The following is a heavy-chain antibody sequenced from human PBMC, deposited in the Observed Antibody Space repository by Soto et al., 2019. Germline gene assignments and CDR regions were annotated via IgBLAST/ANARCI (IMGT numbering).Heavy chain of an antibody. J-gene: IGHJ4*02. Sequence: GGSLRLSCAASGFSFSDYYMAWFRQPPGKGLEWISQISGIGTDTKYADSVKGRFTVSRDNAKSSLSLQMDSLRADDTAVYYCAKYLLMDTSSIFDCWGQGALVTVSS. D-gene: IGHD2-8*01. CDR3: AKYLLMDTSSIFDC. V-gene: IGHV3-11*06. CDR2: ISGIGTDT. CDR1: GFSFSDYY.